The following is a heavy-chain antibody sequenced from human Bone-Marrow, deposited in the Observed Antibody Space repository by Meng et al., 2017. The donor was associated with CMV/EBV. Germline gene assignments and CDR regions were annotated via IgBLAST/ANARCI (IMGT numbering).Heavy chain of an antibody. CDR1: GYAFNSYG. CDR3: ARDRFLERPGWFDP. Sequence: SGYAFNSYGISWVRQAPGQGLEWMGWISAYNGNTNYAQKLQGRVTMTTDTSTSTAYMELRSLRSDDTAVYYCARDRFLERPGWFDPWGQGTLVTVSS. J-gene: IGHJ5*02. V-gene: IGHV1-18*01. D-gene: IGHD3-3*01. CDR2: ISAYNGNT.